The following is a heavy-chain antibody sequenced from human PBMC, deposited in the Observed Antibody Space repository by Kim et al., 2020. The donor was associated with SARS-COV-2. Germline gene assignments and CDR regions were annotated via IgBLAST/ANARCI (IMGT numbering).Heavy chain of an antibody. CDR3: ATDSGYDYFDY. D-gene: IGHD5-12*01. J-gene: IGHJ4*02. CDR2: K. V-gene: IGHV3-33*01. Sequence: KYYADSVKGRFTITRDNSKNTLYLQMNSLRAEDTAVYYCATDSGYDYFDYWGQGPLVTVSS.